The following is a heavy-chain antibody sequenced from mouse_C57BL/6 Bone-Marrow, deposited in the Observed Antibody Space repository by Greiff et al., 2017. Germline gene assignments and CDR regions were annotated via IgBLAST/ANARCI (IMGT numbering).Heavy chain of an antibody. CDR1: GFNIKDDY. D-gene: IGHD1-1*01. V-gene: IGHV14-4*01. J-gene: IGHJ1*03. CDR2: IDPENGDT. CDR3: TTVHYYGSSHWYFDV. Sequence: VQLQQSGAELVRPGASVKLSCTASGFNIKDDYMHWVKQRPEQGLEWIGWIDPENGDTEYASKFQGKATITADTSSNTAYLQHSSLTSEDTAVYYCTTVHYYGSSHWYFDVWGTGTTVTVSS.